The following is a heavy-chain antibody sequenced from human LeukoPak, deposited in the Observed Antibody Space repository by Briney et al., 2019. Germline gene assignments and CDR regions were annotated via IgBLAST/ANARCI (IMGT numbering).Heavy chain of an antibody. D-gene: IGHD3/OR15-3a*01. CDR1: GFTFSSYG. Sequence: GGSLRLSCAASGFTFSSYGMHWVRQAPGKALEYVSAISYNGGSTYYANSVKDRFTISRDNSKNTLYLQMSRLRPEDTAVFYCVRRTGNYFDYWGQGTLVTVSS. J-gene: IGHJ4*02. CDR2: ISYNGGST. CDR3: VRRTGNYFDY. V-gene: IGHV3-64D*09.